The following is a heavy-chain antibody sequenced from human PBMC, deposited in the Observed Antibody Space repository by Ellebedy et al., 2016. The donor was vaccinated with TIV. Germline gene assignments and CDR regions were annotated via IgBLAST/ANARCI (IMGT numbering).Heavy chain of an antibody. Sequence: GESLKISCAASGFTFSGHYMDWVRQAPGKGLEWVANTKEDGSEKNYVASVKGRFTISRDNAKNSLYLQMNSLRVEDTAVYYCARARDFAPYWGQGTLVTVSS. CDR1: GFTFSGHY. J-gene: IGHJ4*02. CDR2: TKEDGSEK. V-gene: IGHV3-7*03. D-gene: IGHD3/OR15-3a*01. CDR3: ARARDFAPY.